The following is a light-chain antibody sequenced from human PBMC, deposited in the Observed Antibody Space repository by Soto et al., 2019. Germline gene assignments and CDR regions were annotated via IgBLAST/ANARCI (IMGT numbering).Light chain of an antibody. CDR3: SSYTTSGTPV. Sequence: QSVLTQPASVSGSPGQSIAISCTGTGSDVGGYDCVSWYQQYPGKAPTLMIYDVGSRPSGVSNRFSGSKSGNTASLTITGLQAADEADYDCSSYTTSGTPVFGGGTKLTVL. CDR2: DVG. V-gene: IGLV2-14*01. CDR1: GSDVGGYDC. J-gene: IGLJ2*01.